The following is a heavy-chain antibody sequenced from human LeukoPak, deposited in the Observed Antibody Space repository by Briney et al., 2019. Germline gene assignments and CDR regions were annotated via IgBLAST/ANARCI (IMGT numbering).Heavy chain of an antibody. V-gene: IGHV3-48*03. CDR2: ISSSGSTI. J-gene: IGHJ6*04. D-gene: IGHD3-10*02. CDR1: GFTFSSYE. CDR3: AELGITMIGGV. Sequence: GGSLRLSCAASGFTFSSYEMNWVRQAPGKGLEWVSYISSSGSTIYYADSVKGRFTISRDNAKNSLYLQMNSLGAEDTAVYYCAELGITMIGGVWGKGTTVTISS.